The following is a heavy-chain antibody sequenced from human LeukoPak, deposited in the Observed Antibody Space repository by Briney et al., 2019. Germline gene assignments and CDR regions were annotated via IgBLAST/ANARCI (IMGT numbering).Heavy chain of an antibody. D-gene: IGHD3-22*01. CDR3: ARDHTMIVVGDAFDI. CDR2: INWNGGST. V-gene: IGHV3-20*04. Sequence: GGSLRLFCAASGYTFVVYDMSWVPHPPGKGREWGSGINWNGGSTGYADSVKGRFTISRDNAKNSLYLQMNSLRAEDTALYYCARDHTMIVVGDAFDIWGQGTMVTVSS. J-gene: IGHJ3*02. CDR1: GYTFVVYD.